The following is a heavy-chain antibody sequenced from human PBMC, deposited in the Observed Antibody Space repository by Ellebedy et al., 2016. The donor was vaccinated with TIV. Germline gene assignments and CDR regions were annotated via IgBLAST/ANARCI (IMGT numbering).Heavy chain of an antibody. CDR2: IKSKSHGGTT. CDR3: TTDKEAYSYGNLFDY. D-gene: IGHD5-18*01. Sequence: GESLKISCVASGFTFGNAWMSWVRQAPGKGLEWVGRIKSKSHGGTTDFAAPVKGRFTISRDDSYNTLYLQMNTLKTEDTAVYYCTTDKEAYSYGNLFDYWGQGTLVTVSS. J-gene: IGHJ4*02. V-gene: IGHV3-15*05. CDR1: GFTFGNAW.